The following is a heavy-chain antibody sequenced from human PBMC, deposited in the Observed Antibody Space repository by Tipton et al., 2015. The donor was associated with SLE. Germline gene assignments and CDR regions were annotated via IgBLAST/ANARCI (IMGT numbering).Heavy chain of an antibody. CDR1: GGSISSGSYY. Sequence: TLSLTCTVSGGSISSGSYYWSWIRQPAGKGLEWIGHIYYSGSTNYNPSLKSRVTISVDTSKNQFSLKLSSVTAADAAVYYCARGGSRGFDYWGQGTLVTVSS. CDR2: IYYSGST. J-gene: IGHJ4*02. CDR3: ARGGSRGFDY. D-gene: IGHD3-10*01. V-gene: IGHV4-61*10.